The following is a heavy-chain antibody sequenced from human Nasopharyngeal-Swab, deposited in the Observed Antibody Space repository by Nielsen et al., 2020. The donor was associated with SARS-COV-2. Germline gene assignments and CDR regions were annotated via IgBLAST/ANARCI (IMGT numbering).Heavy chain of an antibody. CDR3: AKRSNSSGWYSPFDY. CDR1: GFTFSGYW. CDR2: IKQDASEM. J-gene: IGHJ4*02. V-gene: IGHV3-7*01. Sequence: GESLKISCAASGFTFSGYWMSWVRQVPGKGLEWVANIKQDASEMYYVDSVKGRFTISRDNAKNSLYLQMNSLRAEDTAVYYCAKRSNSSGWYSPFDYWGQGTLVSVSS. D-gene: IGHD6-19*01.